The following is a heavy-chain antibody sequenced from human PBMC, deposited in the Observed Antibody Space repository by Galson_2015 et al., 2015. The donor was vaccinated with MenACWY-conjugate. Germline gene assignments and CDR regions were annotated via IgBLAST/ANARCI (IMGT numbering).Heavy chain of an antibody. Sequence: SLRLSCAASGYSFTTYGMHWVRQAPGKGLEWVAFLRHDGTGETYGVPVRGRFTISRDDSKNTVDLHMNSLRAEDTAVYYCVKDGYSYAFDYWGQGTLVTVSS. CDR3: VKDGYSYAFDY. J-gene: IGHJ4*02. CDR1: GYSFTTYG. CDR2: LRHDGTGE. D-gene: IGHD5-18*01. V-gene: IGHV3-30*02.